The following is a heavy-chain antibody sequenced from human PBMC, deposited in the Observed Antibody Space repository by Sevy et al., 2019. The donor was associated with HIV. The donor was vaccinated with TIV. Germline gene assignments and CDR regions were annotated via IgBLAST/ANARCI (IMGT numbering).Heavy chain of an antibody. Sequence: GGSLRLSCAASGFPFRSFSMHWVRQAPGKGLEWVAGIWYNGGTEHYADSVQGRFTISSDNSKNVLNLQMNSLRVGDTAIYYCARDSARVIVPTAGFDSWGQGALVTVSS. D-gene: IGHD1-1*01. CDR1: GFPFRSFS. V-gene: IGHV3-33*01. J-gene: IGHJ5*01. CDR3: ARDSARVIVPTAGFDS. CDR2: IWYNGGTE.